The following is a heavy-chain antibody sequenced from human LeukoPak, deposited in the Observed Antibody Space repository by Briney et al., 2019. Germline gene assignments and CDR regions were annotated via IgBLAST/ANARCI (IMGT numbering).Heavy chain of an antibody. CDR1: GYTFTNYA. CDR2: ISAGSGNT. V-gene: IGHV1-3*01. J-gene: IGHJ4*02. D-gene: IGHD2-15*01. CDR3: VSGISLSHWHYFDY. Sequence: ASVKVSCKASGYTFTNYAMHWVRQAPGQRIEWLGWISAGSGNTKYSQKFQGRVTITRDTSASTAYMELSGLRSEDMALYYCVSGISLSHWHYFDYWGQGTLVTVSS.